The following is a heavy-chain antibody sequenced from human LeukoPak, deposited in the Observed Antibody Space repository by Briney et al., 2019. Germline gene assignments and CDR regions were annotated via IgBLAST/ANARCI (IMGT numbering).Heavy chain of an antibody. CDR1: GGSISSYY. V-gene: IGHV4-59*12. CDR2: IYYSGST. D-gene: IGHD2-2*01. J-gene: IGHJ6*03. CDR3: ARERESILGYCSSTSCPRFPGHYYYYYYMDV. Sequence: SETLSLTCTVSGGSISSYYWSWIRQPPGKGLEWIGYIYYSGSTNYNPSLKSRVTISVDTSKNQFSLKLSSVTAADTAVYYCARERESILGYCSSTSCPRFPGHYYYYYYMDVWGKGTTVTVSS.